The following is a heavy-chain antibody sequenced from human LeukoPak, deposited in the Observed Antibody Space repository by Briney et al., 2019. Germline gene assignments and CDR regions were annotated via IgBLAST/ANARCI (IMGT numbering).Heavy chain of an antibody. CDR1: GGSIRSSY. V-gene: IGHV4-59*01. CDR3: ARRDCGSTSCPFDY. Sequence: KPSETLSLTCTVSGGSIRSSYWSWIRQPPGKGLEWIGYVSYSGSTNYNPSLKSRVTISVDTSMNRFSLKLNSVTAADTAVYYCARRDCGSTSCPFDYWGQGTLVTVSS. CDR2: VSYSGST. D-gene: IGHD2-2*01. J-gene: IGHJ4*02.